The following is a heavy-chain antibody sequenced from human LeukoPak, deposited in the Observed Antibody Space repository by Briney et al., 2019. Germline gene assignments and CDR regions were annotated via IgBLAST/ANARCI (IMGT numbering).Heavy chain of an antibody. CDR1: GYTFTGYY. V-gene: IGHV1-2*02. CDR3: ARGIHCSGGSCYLG. J-gene: IGHJ4*02. CDR2: INPNSGGT. Sequence: ASVKVSCKASGYTFTGYYMHWVRQAPGQGLECMGWINPNSGGTNYAQKFQGRVTMTRDTSISTAYMELSSLRSEDTAVYYCARGIHCSGGSCYLGWGQGTLVTVSS. D-gene: IGHD2-15*01.